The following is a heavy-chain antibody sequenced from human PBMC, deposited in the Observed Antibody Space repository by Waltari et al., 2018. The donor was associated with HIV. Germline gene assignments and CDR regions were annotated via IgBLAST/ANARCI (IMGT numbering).Heavy chain of an antibody. D-gene: IGHD3-10*01. CDR2: SMSSGDKT. Sequence: EVQLLESGGGLGQPGGSLRLSCAASGFTFTVYAMTWVRQAPGKGLELFSTSMSSGDKTYYADSVKVRFTISRDNSKKTVYLQMNSLRAEDTAVYYCAKDWGEGYKKDSWGQGTQVTVSS. CDR3: AKDWGEGYKKDS. J-gene: IGHJ4*02. CDR1: GFTFTVYA. V-gene: IGHV3-23*01.